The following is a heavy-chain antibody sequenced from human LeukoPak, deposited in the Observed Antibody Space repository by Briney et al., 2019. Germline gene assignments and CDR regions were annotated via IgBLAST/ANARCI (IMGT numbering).Heavy chain of an antibody. CDR1: GFTFSTYW. CDR3: ARDRGWLVSDY. CDR2: IKEDGSEK. V-gene: IGHV3-7*05. D-gene: IGHD6-19*01. J-gene: IGHJ4*02. Sequence: GSLRLSCAASGFTFSTYWMGWVRQAPGKGLEWLGNIKEDGSEKYYVDFVKGRFTISRDNAKNSLSLQMNSLRAEDTAVYYCARDRGWLVSDYWGQGTLVTVSS.